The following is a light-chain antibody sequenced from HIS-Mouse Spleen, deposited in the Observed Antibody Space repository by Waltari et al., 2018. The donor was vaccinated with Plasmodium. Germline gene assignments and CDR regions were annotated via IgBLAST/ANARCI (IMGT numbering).Light chain of an antibody. V-gene: IGKV3-11*01. J-gene: IGKJ4*01. CDR2: DAS. Sequence: IVLTQSPATLSSSPGDRATLSSRASQRVSSYLAWYQQKPGQAPRLLIYDASNRATGIPARFSGSGSGTDFTLTISSLEPEDFAVYYCQQRSNWPRVLTFGGGTKVEIK. CDR1: QRVSSY. CDR3: QQRSNWPRVLT.